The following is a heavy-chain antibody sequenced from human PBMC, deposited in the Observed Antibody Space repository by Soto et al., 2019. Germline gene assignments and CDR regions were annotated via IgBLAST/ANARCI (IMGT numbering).Heavy chain of an antibody. CDR2: IYYSGST. D-gene: IGHD3-3*01. CDR3: ARDRFTDSFWSGYYSIFDY. CDR1: GGSVSSGSYY. Sequence: SETLSLTCTVSGGSVSSGSYYWCWIRQPPGKGLEWIGYIYYSGSTNYNPSLKSRVTISVDTSKNQFSLKLSSVTAADTAVYYCARDRFTDSFWSGYYSIFDYWGQGTLVTVSS. V-gene: IGHV4-61*01. J-gene: IGHJ4*02.